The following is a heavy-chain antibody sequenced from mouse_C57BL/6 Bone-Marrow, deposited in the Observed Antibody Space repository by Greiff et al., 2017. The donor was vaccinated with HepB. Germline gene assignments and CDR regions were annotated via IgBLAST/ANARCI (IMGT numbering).Heavy chain of an antibody. CDR3: ARRGVVDY. CDR1: GYTFTNYW. Sequence: QVQLQQPGAELVKPGASVKLSCKASGYTFTNYWMQWVKQRHGQGLEWIGEIDPSDSYTNYNQKFKGKATLTVDTSSSTAYMQLSSMTSEYSAVYYWARRGVVDYWGKGTTLTVSS. V-gene: IGHV1-50*01. CDR2: IDPSDSYT. D-gene: IGHD1-1*01. J-gene: IGHJ2*01.